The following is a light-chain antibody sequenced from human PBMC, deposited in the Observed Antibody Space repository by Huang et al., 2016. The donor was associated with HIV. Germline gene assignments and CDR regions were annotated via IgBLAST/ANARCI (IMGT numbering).Light chain of an antibody. V-gene: IGKV3-20*01. CDR2: GTS. J-gene: IGKJ2*01. CDR3: QQYGNSPPYT. CDR1: QTISSNY. Sequence: EVVLTQSPGTLSLSPGERATLSCSASQTISSNYFAWYQQKPGQAPRLLISGTSNRATGIPDRFSGSGSGTDCTLTISRLEPEDFAVYYCQQYGNSPPYTFGQGTTLDIK.